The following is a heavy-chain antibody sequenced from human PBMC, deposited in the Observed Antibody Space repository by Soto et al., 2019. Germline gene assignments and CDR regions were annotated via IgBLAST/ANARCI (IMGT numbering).Heavy chain of an antibody. J-gene: IGHJ3*01. Sequence: GGSLRLSCAASGFTFSRYWMSWVRQAPGKGLEWVANIKQDGSEEYYVESVKGRFTISRDNAKSSLYLQMNVLRAEDTAVYYCQSTDSSDSEAFDVWGQGTMVTVSS. CDR2: IKQDGSEE. CDR3: QSTDSSDSEAFDV. V-gene: IGHV3-7*01. CDR1: GFTFSRYW. D-gene: IGHD6-25*01.